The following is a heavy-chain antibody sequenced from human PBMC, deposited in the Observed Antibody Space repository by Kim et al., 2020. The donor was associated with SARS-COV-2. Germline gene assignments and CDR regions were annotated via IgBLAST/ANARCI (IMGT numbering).Heavy chain of an antibody. V-gene: IGHV1-8*01. CDR2: PNSGNT. J-gene: IGHJ4*02. CDR3: ASYGDY. Sequence: PNSGNTGYAQKFQGRVTMTRNTSISTAYMELSSLRSEDTAVYYCASYGDYWGQGTLVTVSS. D-gene: IGHD3-16*01.